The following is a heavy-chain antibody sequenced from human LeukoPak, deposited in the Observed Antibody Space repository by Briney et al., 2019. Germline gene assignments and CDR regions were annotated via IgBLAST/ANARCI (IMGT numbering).Heavy chain of an antibody. Sequence: GGSLRLSCAASGFTFSSYWMSWVRQAPGKGLEWVANIKQDGSEKYYVDSAKGRFTISRDKAKNSLFLQMNSLRAEDTAVYYCARLLAYCGGDCPTTNFDYWGQGTLVTVSS. CDR3: ARLLAYCGGDCPTTNFDY. D-gene: IGHD2-21*01. CDR1: GFTFSSYW. V-gene: IGHV3-7*01. J-gene: IGHJ4*02. CDR2: IKQDGSEK.